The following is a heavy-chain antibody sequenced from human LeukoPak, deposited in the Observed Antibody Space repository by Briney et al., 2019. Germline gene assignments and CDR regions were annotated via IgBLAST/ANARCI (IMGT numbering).Heavy chain of an antibody. CDR1: GGSISSSNW. CDR3: ARVSSSSWLNYYYYMDV. V-gene: IGHV4-4*02. Sequence: SETLSLTCAVSGGSISSSNWWSWVRQPPGKGLEWIGSIYHSGSTYYNPSLKSRVTISVDTSKNQFSLKLSSVTAADTAVYYCARVSSSSWLNYYYYMDVWGKGTTVTVSS. D-gene: IGHD6-13*01. J-gene: IGHJ6*03. CDR2: IYHSGST.